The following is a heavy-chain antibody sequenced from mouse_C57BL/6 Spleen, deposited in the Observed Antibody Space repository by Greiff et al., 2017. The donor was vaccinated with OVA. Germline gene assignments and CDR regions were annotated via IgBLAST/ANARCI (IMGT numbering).Heavy chain of an antibody. J-gene: IGHJ2*01. D-gene: IGHD4-1*01. CDR2: IYPGDGDT. Sequence: VKLQESGPELVKPGASVKISCKASGYAFSSSWMNWVKQRPGKGLEWIGRIYPGDGDTNYNGKFKGKATLTADKSSSTAYMQLSSLTSEDSAVYFCARSQTGPFDYWGQGTTLTVSS. CDR3: ARSQTGPFDY. CDR1: GYAFSSSW. V-gene: IGHV1-82*01.